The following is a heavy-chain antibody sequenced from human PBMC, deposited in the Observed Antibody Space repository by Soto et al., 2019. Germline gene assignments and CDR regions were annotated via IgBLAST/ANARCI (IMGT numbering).Heavy chain of an antibody. V-gene: IGHV1-18*04. CDR2: ITAYNGNT. D-gene: IGHD3-16*01. J-gene: IGHJ5*02. CDR3: ARDASRKAAHGTDPRPRRGGMNNWFDP. CDR1: GYTFTSYG. Sequence: QVQLVQSGAEVKKPGASVKVSCKASGYTFTSYGISWVRQAPGQGLEWMGWITAYNGNTNYAQELQCRVTLTPDTTPTTAYVELRSLRSDDTAVYYCARDASRKAAHGTDPRPRRGGMNNWFDPWGQGTLVTVSS.